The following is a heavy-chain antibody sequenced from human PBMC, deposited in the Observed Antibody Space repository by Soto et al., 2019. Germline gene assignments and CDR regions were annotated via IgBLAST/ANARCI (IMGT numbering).Heavy chain of an antibody. Sequence: SETLSLTCTVSGDSIRGYSWGWIRQPAGQGLESLGRFFVTGRINYNPSLKSRVTMSLDTSTNQFSLRLTSVTAADTAVYFCARGLGRYFDLWGRGTLVTVPQ. J-gene: IGHJ2*01. CDR3: ARGLGRYFDL. CDR1: GDSIRGYS. CDR2: FFVTGRI. V-gene: IGHV4-4*07. D-gene: IGHD3-16*01.